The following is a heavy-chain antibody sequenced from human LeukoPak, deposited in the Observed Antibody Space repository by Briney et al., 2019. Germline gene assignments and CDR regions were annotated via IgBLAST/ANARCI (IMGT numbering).Heavy chain of an antibody. CDR2: ISAYNGNT. CDR3: ARDLARPYDFWSGYSNHYYYYYMDV. D-gene: IGHD3-3*01. V-gene: IGHV1-18*01. Sequence: ASVKVSCKASGYTFTSYGISWVRQAPGQGLEWMGWISAYNGNTNYAQKLQGRVTMTTDTSTSTAYMELRSLRSDGTAVYYCARDLARPYDFWSGYSNHYYYYYMDVWGKGTTVTVSS. J-gene: IGHJ6*03. CDR1: GYTFTSYG.